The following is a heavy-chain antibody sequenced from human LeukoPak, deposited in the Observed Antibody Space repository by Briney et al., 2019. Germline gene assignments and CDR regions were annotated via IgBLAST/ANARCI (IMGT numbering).Heavy chain of an antibody. J-gene: IGHJ3*02. D-gene: IGHD3-22*01. V-gene: IGHV4-4*07. Sequence: SGTLSLTYTVSGGSISSYYWSWIRQPAGKGLEWIGRIYTSGSTNYNPSHKSRVTMSVDTSKNQFSLKLSSVTAADTAVYYCARDRDYYDSSGYYDHAAFDIWGQGTMVTVSS. CDR1: GGSISSYY. CDR2: IYTSGST. CDR3: ARDRDYYDSSGYYDHAAFDI.